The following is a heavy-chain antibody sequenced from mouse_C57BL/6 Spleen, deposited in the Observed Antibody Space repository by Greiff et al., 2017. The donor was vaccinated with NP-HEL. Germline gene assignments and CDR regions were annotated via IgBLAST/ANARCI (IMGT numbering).Heavy chain of an antibody. Sequence: QVQLQQSGAELVKPGASVKLSCKASGYTFTSYWMHWVKQRPGQGLEWIGMIHPNSGSTNYNEKFKSKATLTVDKSSSTAYMQLSSLTSEDSAVYYWSRDGSKTFAYWGQGTLVTVSA. CDR2: IHPNSGST. CDR1: GYTFTSYW. CDR3: SRDGSKTFAY. V-gene: IGHV1-64*01. D-gene: IGHD1-1*01. J-gene: IGHJ3*01.